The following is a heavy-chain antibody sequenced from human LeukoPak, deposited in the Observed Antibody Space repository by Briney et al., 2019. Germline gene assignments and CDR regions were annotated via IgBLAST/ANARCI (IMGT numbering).Heavy chain of an antibody. CDR3: ARGHSSSWYHYYGMDV. CDR2: INHSGST. CDR1: GGSFSGYY. J-gene: IGHJ6*02. V-gene: IGHV4-34*01. D-gene: IGHD6-13*01. Sequence: SETLSLTCAVYGGSFSGYYWSWIRQPPGKGLEWIGEINHSGSTNYNPSLKSRVTISVDTSKNQFSLKLSSETAADTAVYYCARGHSSSWYHYYGMDVWGQGTTVTVSS.